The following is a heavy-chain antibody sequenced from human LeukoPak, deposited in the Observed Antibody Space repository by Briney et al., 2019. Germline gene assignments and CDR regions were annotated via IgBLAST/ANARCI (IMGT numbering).Heavy chain of an antibody. CDR1: GGSISSSSYY. CDR2: IYYSGST. J-gene: IGHJ1*01. Sequence: SETLSLTCTVSGGSISSSSYYWGWIRQPPGKGLEWIGSIYYSGSTFYNPSLKSRVTISVDTSKNQFFLKLSSATAADTAVYYCARHDYYGSGSYSYFQNWGQGTLVTVSS. CDR3: ARHDYYGSGSYSYFQN. D-gene: IGHD3-10*01. V-gene: IGHV4-39*01.